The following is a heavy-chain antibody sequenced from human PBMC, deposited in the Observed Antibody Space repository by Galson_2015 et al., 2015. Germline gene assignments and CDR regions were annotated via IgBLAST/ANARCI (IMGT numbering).Heavy chain of an antibody. CDR2: IYYSGST. Sequence: SETLSLTCTVSGGSVSGFYWSWIRQPPGKGLEWIGYIYYSGSTNYNPSLKSRVTISVDTSKNQFSLKLSSVTAADTAVYYCARALGTDRAGHSFDYWGQGTLVTVSS. V-gene: IGHV4-59*02. CDR3: ARALGTDRAGHSFDY. CDR1: GGSVSGFY. J-gene: IGHJ4*02. D-gene: IGHD6-19*01.